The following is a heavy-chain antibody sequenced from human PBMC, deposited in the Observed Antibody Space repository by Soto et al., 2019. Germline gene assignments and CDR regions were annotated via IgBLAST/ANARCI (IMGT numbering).Heavy chain of an antibody. D-gene: IGHD4-17*01. J-gene: IGHJ5*02. V-gene: IGHV4-59*08. CDR2: IYYSGST. CDR3: ARHDYGDYSEYIRGVSWFDP. CDR1: GGSISSYY. Sequence: SETLSLTCTVSGGSISSYYWSWIRQPPGKGLEWIGYIYYSGSTNYNPSLKSRVTISVDTSKNQFSLKLSAVTAADTAVYYCARHDYGDYSEYIRGVSWFDPWGQGTLVTVSS.